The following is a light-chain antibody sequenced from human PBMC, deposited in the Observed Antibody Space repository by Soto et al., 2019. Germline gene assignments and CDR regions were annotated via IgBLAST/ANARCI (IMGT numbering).Light chain of an antibody. J-gene: IGLJ2*01. Sequence: QSALTQPASVSGSPGQSITISCTGTSSDVGGYNYVSWYQQHPGKAPKLMIYDVSNRPSGVSNRFSGSKSGNTASLTISGLQAEDEADYYCSSYTSSSTAYVVFGGGTNVTVL. CDR2: DVS. CDR3: SSYTSSSTAYVV. V-gene: IGLV2-14*01. CDR1: SSDVGGYNY.